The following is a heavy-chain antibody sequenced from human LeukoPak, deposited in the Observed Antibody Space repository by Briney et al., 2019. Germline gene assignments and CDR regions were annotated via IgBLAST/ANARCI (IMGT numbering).Heavy chain of an antibody. J-gene: IGHJ4*02. CDR3: ARDLGSSTGWSLVY. D-gene: IGHD2-2*01. CDR2: IYRSGNT. Sequence: GGSLRLSCAASEFTVSSNHMSWVRQAPGKGPEWVSVIYRSGNTYFADSVKGRFTISKDNSKNTLYLQMNSLKSEDTAVYYCARDLGSSTGWSLVYWGQGTLVTVSS. V-gene: IGHV3-66*03. CDR1: EFTVSSNH.